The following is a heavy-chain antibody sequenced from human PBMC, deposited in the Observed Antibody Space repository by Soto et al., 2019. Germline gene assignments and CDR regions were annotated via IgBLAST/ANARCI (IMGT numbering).Heavy chain of an antibody. CDR1: GYTFTSYD. CDR2: MNPNSGNT. CDR3: ARIEGGPYTNYYYYYMDV. J-gene: IGHJ6*03. Sequence: ASVKVSCKASGYTFTSYDINWVRQATGQGLEWMGWMNPNSGNTGYAQKFQGRVTMTRNTSISTAYMELSSLRSEDTAVYYCARIEGGPYTNYYYYYMDVWGKGTTVTVSS. V-gene: IGHV1-8*01. D-gene: IGHD2-2*02.